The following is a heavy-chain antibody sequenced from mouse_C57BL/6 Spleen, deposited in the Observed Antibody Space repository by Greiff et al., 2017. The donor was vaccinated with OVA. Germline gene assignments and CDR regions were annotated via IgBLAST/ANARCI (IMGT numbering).Heavy chain of an antibody. CDR1: GYAFSSSW. Sequence: VQLVESGPELVKPGASVKISCKASGYAFSSSWMNWVKQRPGKGLEWIGRIYPGDGDTNYNGKFKGKATLTADKSSSTAYMQLSSLTSEDSAVYFCAREEWDQGFAYWGQGTLVTVSA. D-gene: IGHD4-1*01. V-gene: IGHV1-82*01. CDR2: IYPGDGDT. J-gene: IGHJ3*01. CDR3: AREEWDQGFAY.